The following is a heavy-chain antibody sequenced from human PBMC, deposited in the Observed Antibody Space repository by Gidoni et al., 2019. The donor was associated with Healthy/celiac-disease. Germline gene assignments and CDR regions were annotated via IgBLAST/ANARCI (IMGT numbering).Heavy chain of an antibody. CDR3: ASGPSGANPFSIVFDY. Sequence: QVQLVQSGAEVKKPGSSVKVSCKASGGTFSSYAISWVRQAPGQGLEWMGGIIPIFGTANYAQKFQGRVTITADESTSTAYMELSSLRSEDTAVYYCASGPSGANPFSIVFDYWGQGTLVTVSS. D-gene: IGHD2-15*01. V-gene: IGHV1-69*01. CDR1: GGTFSSYA. CDR2: IIPIFGTA. J-gene: IGHJ4*02.